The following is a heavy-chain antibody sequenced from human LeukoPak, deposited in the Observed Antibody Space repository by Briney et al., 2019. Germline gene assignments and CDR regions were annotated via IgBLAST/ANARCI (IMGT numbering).Heavy chain of an antibody. V-gene: IGHV1-24*01. CDR2: FDPESGKT. J-gene: IGHJ6*03. D-gene: IGHD2-2*01. CDR3: AVADTRLYCGRRSCPSGAYYFMDV. CDR1: GYSLDEVG. Sequence: GASVKVSCKVSGYSLDEVGMHWVRQAPGRGLEWMGGFDPESGKTISAQKYQGRVTMTDDMSLDTSYMELTRLTSDDTAVYYCAVADTRLYCGRRSCPSGAYYFMDVWGTGTPVIVSS.